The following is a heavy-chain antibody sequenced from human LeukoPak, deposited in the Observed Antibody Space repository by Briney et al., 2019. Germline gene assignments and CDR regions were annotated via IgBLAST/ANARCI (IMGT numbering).Heavy chain of an antibody. D-gene: IGHD6-19*01. CDR1: GYTFTIYG. Sequence: ASVKVSCKASGYTFTIYGISWARQAPGQGMEWMGWISVYNGNTNYAQKLQGRATMTTDTSTSTAYMELRSLRSDDTAVYYCARDVFSGHPPFGYWGQGTLVTVSS. J-gene: IGHJ4*02. V-gene: IGHV1-18*01. CDR3: ARDVFSGHPPFGY. CDR2: ISVYNGNT.